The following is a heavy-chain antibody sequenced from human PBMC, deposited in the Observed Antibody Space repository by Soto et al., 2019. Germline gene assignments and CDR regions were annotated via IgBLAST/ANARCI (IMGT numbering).Heavy chain of an antibody. D-gene: IGHD2-21*02. J-gene: IGHJ6*02. CDR3: ARDLWGYCGTDCYPLDV. CDR2: IYHSGST. V-gene: IGHV4-30-2*01. Sequence: PSETLSLTCSVSGGSISSGGYCWSWIRQPPGKGLEWIGYIYHSGSTYYNPSLKSRVSISVDRSKNQFSLKLNSVTAADTAVYYCARDLWGYCGTDCYPLDVWGQGTTVTVS. CDR1: GGSISSGGYC.